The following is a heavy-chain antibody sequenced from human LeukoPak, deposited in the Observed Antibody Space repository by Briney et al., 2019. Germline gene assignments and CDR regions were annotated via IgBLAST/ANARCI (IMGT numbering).Heavy chain of an antibody. D-gene: IGHD1-26*01. CDR1: GFTFSSYA. CDR2: ISSNGGST. Sequence: GGSLRLSCAASGFTFSSYAMHWVRQAPGKGLEYVSAISSNGGSTYYANSVRGRFTISRDNSKNTLYLQMGSLRAEGMAVYYCARDRGIYSGSYLFDYWGQGTLVTVSS. V-gene: IGHV3-64*01. CDR3: ARDRGIYSGSYLFDY. J-gene: IGHJ4*02.